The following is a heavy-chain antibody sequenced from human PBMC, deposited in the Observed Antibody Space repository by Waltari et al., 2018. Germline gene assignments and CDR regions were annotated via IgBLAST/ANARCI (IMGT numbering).Heavy chain of an antibody. V-gene: IGHV4-4*02. J-gene: IGHJ5*02. D-gene: IGHD2-15*01. CDR2: VHGSGKT. CDR1: GDSVTSTYW. Sequence: QLQLQESGPGLVQPSGPLSLSCAVSGDSVTSTYWWSWVRQSPQRGLEWIGQVHGSGKTNYNPSFASRVTTSLDASNNRFSLRVTSATAADTAVYYCARDRGRGLYLDTWGPGTLVTVSP. CDR3: ARDRGRGLYLDT.